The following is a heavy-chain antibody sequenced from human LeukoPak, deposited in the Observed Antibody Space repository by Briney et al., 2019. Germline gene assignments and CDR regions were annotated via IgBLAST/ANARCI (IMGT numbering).Heavy chain of an antibody. J-gene: IGHJ6*02. V-gene: IGHV3-7*01. CDR3: ATYTHWVAGDV. D-gene: IGHD3-16*01. CDR1: GFTFSDSW. CDR2: MNQDGGEK. Sequence: GGSLRLSCAAPGFTFSDSWMSWVRQAPGKGLEWVANMNQDGGEKDYVDSVKGRFTISRDNARNLLYLQMSSLRAEDTAVYYCATYTHWVAGDVWGQGTTVTVSS.